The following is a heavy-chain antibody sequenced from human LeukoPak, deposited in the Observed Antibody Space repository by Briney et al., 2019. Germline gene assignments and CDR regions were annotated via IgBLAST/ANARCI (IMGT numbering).Heavy chain of an antibody. CDR3: AREGAYYYGSGSYYKGRYFDY. CDR2: IYTSGST. CDR1: GGSISSYY. V-gene: IGHV4-4*07. J-gene: IGHJ4*02. Sequence: TSETLSLTCTVSGGSISSYYWSWIRQPAGKGLEWIGRIYTSGSTNYNPSLKSRVTMSVDTSKNQFSLKLSSVTAADTAVYYCAREGAYYYGSGSYYKGRYFDYWGQGTLVTVSS. D-gene: IGHD3-10*01.